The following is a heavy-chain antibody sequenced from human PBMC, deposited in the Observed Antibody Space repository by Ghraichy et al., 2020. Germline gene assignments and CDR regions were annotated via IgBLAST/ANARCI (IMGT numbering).Heavy chain of an antibody. J-gene: IGHJ6*02. CDR3: ASTAMIRDYYYYYYGMDV. CDR2: INAGNGNT. D-gene: IGHD5-18*01. Sequence: VKVSCKASGYTFTSYAMHWVRQAPGQRLEWMGWINAGNGNTKYSQKFQGRVTITRDTSASKAYMELSSLRSEDTAGYYGASTAMIRDYYYYYYGMDVWGQGTTVTVSS. V-gene: IGHV1-3*01. CDR1: GYTFTSYA.